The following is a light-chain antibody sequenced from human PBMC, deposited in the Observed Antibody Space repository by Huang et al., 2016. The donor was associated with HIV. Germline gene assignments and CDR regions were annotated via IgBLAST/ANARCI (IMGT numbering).Light chain of an antibody. V-gene: IGKV1-39*01. CDR2: VAS. J-gene: IGKJ2*01. Sequence: DIQMTQFPTSLSASVEDRVTITCRAVPAIDKYLNWYQQKSGRAPRLLIYVASKLQSGVPSRFSGRASGTHFSLTINSLQPDDSAIYYCQQSYRTPRTFGQGTNLEI. CDR1: PAIDKY. CDR3: QQSYRTPRT.